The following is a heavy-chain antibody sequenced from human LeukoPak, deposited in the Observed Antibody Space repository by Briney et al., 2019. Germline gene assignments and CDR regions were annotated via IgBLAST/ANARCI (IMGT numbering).Heavy chain of an antibody. Sequence: SGPTLVNPTQALTLTCTFSGFSLSTSGVGVGWIRQPPGKALEWLSLQYWNDDKRYSPSLKGRLTITKDTSKNQVVLTMTNMDPVDTATYYCAHSKRLRWPDYWGQGTLVTVSS. J-gene: IGHJ4*02. CDR3: AHSKRLRWPDY. CDR1: GFSLSTSGVG. V-gene: IGHV2-5*01. CDR2: QYWNDDK. D-gene: IGHD5-12*01.